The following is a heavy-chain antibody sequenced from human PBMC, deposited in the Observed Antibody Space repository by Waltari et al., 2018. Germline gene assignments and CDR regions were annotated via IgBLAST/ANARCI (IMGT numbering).Heavy chain of an antibody. CDR1: GFTFSSYA. J-gene: IGHJ4*02. CDR2: IYSDDST. V-gene: IGHV3-23*03. Sequence: EVQLLESGGGLVQPGGSLRLSFAASGFTFSSYAIHWVRQAPGKGLEWVTAIYSDDSTHYADSVKGRFLISRDNSKKTVYLEINGLRGEDTAIYYCAKSAGGFYDYWGQGTLVTVSS. D-gene: IGHD3-3*01. CDR3: AKSAGGFYDY.